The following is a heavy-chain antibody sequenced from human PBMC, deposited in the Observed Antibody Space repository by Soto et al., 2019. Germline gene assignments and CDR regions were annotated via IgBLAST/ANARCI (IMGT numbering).Heavy chain of an antibody. CDR3: ARSPPPPPRPKPHWFFDL. CDR1: GFSLSNARMG. J-gene: IGHJ2*01. V-gene: IGHV2-26*01. Sequence: QVTLKESGPVLVKPTETLTLTCTVSGFSLSNARMGVSWIRQPPGKALEWLAHIFSNDAKSYSTSLKSRLTISKDTSKSQVVLTMTNMDPVDTGTYDCARSPPPPPRPKPHWFFDLWGRGTLVTVSS. CDR2: IFSNDAK. D-gene: IGHD1-1*01.